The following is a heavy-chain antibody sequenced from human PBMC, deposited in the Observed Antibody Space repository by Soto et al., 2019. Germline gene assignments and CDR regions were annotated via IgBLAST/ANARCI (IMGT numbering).Heavy chain of an antibody. CDR1: GFTLRSNS. D-gene: IGHD3-10*01. CDR2: ISNGGAST. Sequence: PGGSLRLSCLASGFTLRSNSMAWVRQAPGKRLEWVSTISNGGASTFYADSVKGRFTISRDTSKNTLYLQMDSLRAEDAAVYFCAKWSGFGDAWGQGTLVTVSS. J-gene: IGHJ5*02. CDR3: AKWSGFGDA. V-gene: IGHV3-23*01.